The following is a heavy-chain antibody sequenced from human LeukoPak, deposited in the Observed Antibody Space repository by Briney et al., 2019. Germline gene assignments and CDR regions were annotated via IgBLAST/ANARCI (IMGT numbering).Heavy chain of an antibody. D-gene: IGHD5-18*01. CDR1: GFTVSSNY. CDR2: IYTDGNT. J-gene: IGHJ4*02. V-gene: IGHV3-66*01. CDR3: ARSTAHDY. Sequence: GGSLRLSCAASGFTVSSNYMSWVRQAPGKGLEWVSVIYTDGNTYYADSVKDRFTISRDNSKNTLYFQMNSLRAEDTAVYYCARSTAHDYWGQGTLVTVSS.